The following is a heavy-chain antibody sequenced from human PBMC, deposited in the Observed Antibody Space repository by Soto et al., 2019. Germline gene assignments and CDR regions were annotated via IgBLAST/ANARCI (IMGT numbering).Heavy chain of an antibody. Sequence: GGSLRLSCAASRFSFNNYALTWVRQAPGKGLEWVSSITGSGGTKYYADSLKGRFTISRDNSKNMLYLQMDSLRAEDTAMYYCGRYPNGDWIGAFEFWGQGTMVTVSS. CDR3: GRYPNGDWIGAFEF. CDR1: RFSFNNYA. V-gene: IGHV3-23*01. D-gene: IGHD4-17*01. CDR2: ITGSGGTK. J-gene: IGHJ3*01.